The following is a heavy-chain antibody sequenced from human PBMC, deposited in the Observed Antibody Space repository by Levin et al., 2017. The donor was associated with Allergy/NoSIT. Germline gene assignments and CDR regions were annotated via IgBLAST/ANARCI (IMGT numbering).Heavy chain of an antibody. J-gene: IGHJ6*02. D-gene: IGHD2-15*01. CDR3: TTLWKLCGGSCYLSSDYYGMDV. Sequence: GESLKISCAASGFTSSNAWMSWVRQAPGKGLEWVGRIKSKTDGGTIDYAAPVKGRFTISRDDSKNTLYLQMNSLKTEDTAVYYCTTLWKLCGGSCYLSSDYYGMDVWGQGTTVTVSS. V-gene: IGHV3-15*01. CDR2: IKSKTDGGTI. CDR1: GFTSSNAW.